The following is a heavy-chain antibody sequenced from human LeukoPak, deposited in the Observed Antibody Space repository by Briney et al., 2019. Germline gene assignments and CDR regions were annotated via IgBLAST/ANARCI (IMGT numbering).Heavy chain of an antibody. J-gene: IGHJ4*02. CDR2: INHSGST. CDR1: GGSFSGYY. D-gene: IGHD3-22*01. Sequence: SETLSLTCAVYGGSFSGYYWSWIRQPPGKGLEWIGEINHSGSTNYNPSLKSRVTISVDTSKNQFSLKLSSVTAADTAVYYCARCYYDSSGYYGFCYWGQGTLVTVSS. CDR3: ARCYYDSSGYYGFCY. V-gene: IGHV4-34*01.